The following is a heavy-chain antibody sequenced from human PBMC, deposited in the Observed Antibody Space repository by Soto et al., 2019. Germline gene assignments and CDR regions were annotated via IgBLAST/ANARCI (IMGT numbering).Heavy chain of an antibody. J-gene: IGHJ4*02. CDR3: VGYDSSGYYWKPYY. Sequence: GGSLRLSCAASGFTFSSYGMHWVRQAPGKGLEWVAVISYDGSNKYYADSVKGRFTISRDNSKNTLYLQMNSLRAEDTAVYYCVGYDSSGYYWKPYYWGQGTLVTVSS. CDR2: ISYDGSNK. V-gene: IGHV3-30*03. D-gene: IGHD3-22*01. CDR1: GFTFSSYG.